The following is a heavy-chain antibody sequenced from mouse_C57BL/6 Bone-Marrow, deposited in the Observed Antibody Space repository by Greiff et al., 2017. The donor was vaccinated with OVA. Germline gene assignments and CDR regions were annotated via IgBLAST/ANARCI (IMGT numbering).Heavy chain of an antibody. J-gene: IGHJ4*01. Sequence: QVQLQQSGAELVRPGASVTLSCKASGYTFTDYEMHWVKQTPVHGLEWIGAIDPETGGTAYNQKFKGKAILTADKSSSTAYMELRSLTSEDSAFYYCTRCYSNYYAMDYWGQGTSVTVSS. CDR1: GYTFTDYE. V-gene: IGHV1-15*01. D-gene: IGHD2-5*01. CDR3: TRCYSNYYAMDY. CDR2: IDPETGGT.